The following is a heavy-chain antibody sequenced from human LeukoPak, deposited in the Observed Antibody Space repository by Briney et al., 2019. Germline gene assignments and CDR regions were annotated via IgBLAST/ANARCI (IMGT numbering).Heavy chain of an antibody. CDR2: IYSGGST. V-gene: IGHV3-66*01. D-gene: IGHD3-9*01. Sequence: PGGSLRLSCAASGFTFSSYWVSWVRQASGKGLEWVSVIYSGGSTYYADSVKGRFTISRDNSKNSLDLQMNSLRAEDTAVYYCAREGRYFTWLLAAFYIWGKGKRVTVSS. CDR1: GFTFSSYW. CDR3: AREGRYFTWLLAAFYI. J-gene: IGHJ3*02.